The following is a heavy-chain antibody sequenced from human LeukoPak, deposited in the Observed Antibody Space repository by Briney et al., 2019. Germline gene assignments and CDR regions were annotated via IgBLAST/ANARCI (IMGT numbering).Heavy chain of an antibody. CDR3: AKDRDVYRNFDF. CDR1: GFTFSNYG. CDR2: ISGSGGST. V-gene: IGHV3-23*01. Sequence: GGTLRLSYAASGFTFSNYGMNWVRQAPGKGLEWVSVISGSGGSTYYADSVKGRFTISRDNSKNTLYLQMNSLSAEDTAVYYCAKDRDVYRNFDFWGQGTLVTVSS. D-gene: IGHD5-24*01. J-gene: IGHJ4*02.